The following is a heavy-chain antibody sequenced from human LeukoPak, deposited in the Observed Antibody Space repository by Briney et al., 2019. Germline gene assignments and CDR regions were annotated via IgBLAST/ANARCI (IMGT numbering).Heavy chain of an antibody. V-gene: IGHV3-64D*06. CDR2: TSMDVQTT. CDR3: VREGLERRTNFDY. Sequence: RGSLRPSCLASGFTFIRHVMHWVRPAPGRGLQYVSGTSMDVQTTYYAGSVKDRFTITRESTNNTVLLQMNSLTAEDTTVYCCVREGLERRTNFDYWGQGTLVSVSS. J-gene: IGHJ4*02. CDR1: GFTFIRHV. D-gene: IGHD1-1*01.